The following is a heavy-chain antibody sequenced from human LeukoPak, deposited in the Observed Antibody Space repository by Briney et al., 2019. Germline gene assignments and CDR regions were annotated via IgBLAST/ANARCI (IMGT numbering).Heavy chain of an antibody. J-gene: IGHJ6*04. V-gene: IGHV4-61*01. CDR2: INYSGST. CDR1: GGSVSSGSYY. CDR3: ARLGCSSTSCYDYYGTDV. D-gene: IGHD2-2*01. Sequence: PSETLSLTCTVSGGSVSSGSYYWSWIRQPPGKGLEWIGYINYSGSTNYNPSLKSRVTISVDTSKDQFSLKLSSVTAADTAVYYCARLGCSSTSCYDYYGTDVWGKGTTVTVSS.